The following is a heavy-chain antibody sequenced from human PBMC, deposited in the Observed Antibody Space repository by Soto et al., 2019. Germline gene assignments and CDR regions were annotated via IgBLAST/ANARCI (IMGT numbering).Heavy chain of an antibody. Sequence: SETLSLTCAVYGGSFSGYYWSWIRQPPGKGLEWIGEINHSGSTNYNPSLKSRVTISVDTSKNQFSLKLSPVTAADTAVYYCARAAYGDPDDPFDYWGQGTLVTVSS. J-gene: IGHJ4*02. CDR2: INHSGST. CDR3: ARAAYGDPDDPFDY. D-gene: IGHD4-17*01. V-gene: IGHV4-34*01. CDR1: GGSFSGYY.